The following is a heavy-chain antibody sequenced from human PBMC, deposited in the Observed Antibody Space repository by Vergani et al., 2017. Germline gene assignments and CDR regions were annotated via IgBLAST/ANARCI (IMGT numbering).Heavy chain of an antibody. D-gene: IGHD3-22*01. V-gene: IGHV3-53*02. CDR2: IYSGGST. CDR3: ARSTIVVVTPGDY. Sequence: EVQLVETGGGLIQPGGSLRLSCAASGFTVSSNYMSWVRQAPGKGLEWVSVIYSGGSTYYADSVKGRFTISRDNSKKTLYLQMNSLRAEDTAVYYCARSTIVVVTPGDYWGQGTLVTVSS. J-gene: IGHJ4*02. CDR1: GFTVSSNY.